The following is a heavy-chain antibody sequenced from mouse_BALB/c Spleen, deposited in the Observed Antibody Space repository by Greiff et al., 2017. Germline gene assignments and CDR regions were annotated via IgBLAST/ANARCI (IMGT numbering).Heavy chain of an antibody. Sequence: EVQLVESGPSLVKPSQTLSLTCSVTGDSITSGYWNWIRKFPGNKLEYMGYISYSGSTYYNPSLKSRISITRDTSKNQYYLQLNSVTTEDTATYYCARSPYGYDGAFDYWGQGTTLTVSS. CDR2: ISYSGST. J-gene: IGHJ2*01. V-gene: IGHV3-8*02. D-gene: IGHD2-2*01. CDR3: ARSPYGYDGAFDY. CDR1: GDSITSGY.